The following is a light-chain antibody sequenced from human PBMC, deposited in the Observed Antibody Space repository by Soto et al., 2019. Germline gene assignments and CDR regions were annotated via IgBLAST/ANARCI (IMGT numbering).Light chain of an antibody. CDR3: QQYGSSPLT. CDR1: QSVTSSH. J-gene: IGKJ4*01. V-gene: IGKV3-20*01. Sequence: ESVLTQSPGTVSLSPGERATLYCRASQSVTSSHLAWYQQKPGQAPRLLIYGASSRATDIPDRFSDSESWTDFKITIRRLEPEDLAVYYCQQYGSSPLTFGGGTKVEIK. CDR2: GAS.